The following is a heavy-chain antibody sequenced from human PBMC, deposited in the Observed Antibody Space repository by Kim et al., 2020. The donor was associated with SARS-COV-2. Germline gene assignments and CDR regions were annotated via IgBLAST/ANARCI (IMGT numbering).Heavy chain of an antibody. Sequence: ASVKVSCKASGYTFTSYALHWVRQAPGQRLEWMGWISAGNDNTKYSQKFQARITITRDTSASTAYMELSSLRSEDTAVYYCARGNYMTTVTRDYYYYGMDVWGQGTTVTVSS. V-gene: IGHV1-3*01. CDR3: ARGNYMTTVTRDYYYYGMDV. D-gene: IGHD4-17*01. CDR1: GYTFTSYA. J-gene: IGHJ6*02. CDR2: ISAGNDNT.